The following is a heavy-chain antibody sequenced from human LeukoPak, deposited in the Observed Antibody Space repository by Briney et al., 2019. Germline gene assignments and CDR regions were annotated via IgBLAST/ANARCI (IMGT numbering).Heavy chain of an antibody. J-gene: IGHJ4*02. CDR1: GFTFSSYA. D-gene: IGHD1-26*01. CDR2: ISNDGRTK. V-gene: IGHV3-30*03. Sequence: PGRSLSLSCAVSGFTFSSYAMHWVRQAPGKGLKWVAVISNDGRTKYYADSVKGRFTISRDNSKNTLYLQMNSLRAEDTAVYYCARGRFGSYSFDYWGQGTLVTVSS. CDR3: ARGRFGSYSFDY.